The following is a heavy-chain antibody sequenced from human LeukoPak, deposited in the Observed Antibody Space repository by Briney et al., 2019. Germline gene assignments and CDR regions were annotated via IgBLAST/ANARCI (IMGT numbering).Heavy chain of an antibody. CDR3: ARDGTSTDDY. D-gene: IGHD2-2*01. J-gene: IGHJ4*02. CDR1: GYTFCNFG. CDR2: ISGNNDNP. Sequence: ASVKVSCKPSGYTFCNFGINWVRQAPGQGLEWMGWISGNNDNPNYGQKFQGRFTVTTDSSTSTAYMELRNLRFDDTAVYYCARDGTSTDDYWGQGTLVTVSS. V-gene: IGHV1-18*01.